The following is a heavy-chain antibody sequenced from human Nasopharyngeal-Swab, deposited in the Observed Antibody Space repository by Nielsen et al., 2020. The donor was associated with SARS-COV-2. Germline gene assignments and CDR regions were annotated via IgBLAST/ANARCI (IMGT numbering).Heavy chain of an antibody. V-gene: IGHV3-53*04. CDR2: IYSGGGT. Sequence: GGSLRLSCAASGFTVSSNYMSWVRQAPGKGLEWVSVIYSGGGTYYADSVKGRFTISRHNSKNTLYLQMNSLRAEDTAVYYCATYPRHDAFDIWGQGTMVTVSS. CDR1: GFTVSSNY. CDR3: ATYPRHDAFDI. J-gene: IGHJ3*02. D-gene: IGHD6-25*01.